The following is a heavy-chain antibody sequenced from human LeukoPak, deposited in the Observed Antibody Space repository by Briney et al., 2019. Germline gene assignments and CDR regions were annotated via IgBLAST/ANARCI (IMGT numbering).Heavy chain of an antibody. CDR2: ISAYNGNT. V-gene: IGHV1-18*01. CDR1: GYTFTSYG. CDR3: ARYIAVAGGNYYYYMDV. Sequence: GASVKVSCKASGYTFTSYGISWVRQAPGQGLEWMGWISAYNGNTNYAQKLQGRVAMTTDTSTSTAYMELRSLRSDDTAVYYCARYIAVAGGNYYYYMDVWGKGTTVTVS. J-gene: IGHJ6*03. D-gene: IGHD6-19*01.